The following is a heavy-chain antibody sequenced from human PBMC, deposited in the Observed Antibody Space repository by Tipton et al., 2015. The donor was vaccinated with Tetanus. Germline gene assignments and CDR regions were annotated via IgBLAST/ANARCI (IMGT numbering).Heavy chain of an antibody. V-gene: IGHV4-59*01. J-gene: IGHJ4*02. CDR1: GGSIYNYY. Sequence: TLSLTCTVSGGSIYNYYWTWVRQSPGKAPEWIGYISDSGTTNHNPSLQSRVTIIVDTSRNQFSLKVTSLTAADTAVYYCARRGGRQQMLPKYLDYWGKGTLVTVSS. D-gene: IGHD6-13*01. CDR2: ISDSGTT. CDR3: ARRGGRQQMLPKYLDY.